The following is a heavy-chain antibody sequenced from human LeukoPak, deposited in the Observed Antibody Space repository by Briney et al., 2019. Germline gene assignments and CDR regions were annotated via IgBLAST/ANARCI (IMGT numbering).Heavy chain of an antibody. Sequence: GASVKVSCKASGGTFSSYAISWVRQAPGQGLEWMGRIIPIFGTANYAQKFQGRVTITTDESTSTAYMELSSLRSEDTAVYYCARPVAGTEAFDIRGQGTMVTVSS. CDR1: GGTFSSYA. CDR2: IIPIFGTA. V-gene: IGHV1-69*05. D-gene: IGHD6-19*01. CDR3: ARPVAGTEAFDI. J-gene: IGHJ3*02.